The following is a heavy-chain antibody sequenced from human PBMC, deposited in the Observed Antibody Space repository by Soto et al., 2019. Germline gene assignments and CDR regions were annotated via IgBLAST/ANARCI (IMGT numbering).Heavy chain of an antibody. CDR3: ARYLGDGYNEDYYGMDV. CDR1: GGSISSSNR. D-gene: IGHD5-12*01. V-gene: IGHV4-4*02. Sequence: SETLSLTCAVSGGSISSSNRWSWVRQPPGKGLEWIGEIYHSGSTNYNPSLKSRVTISVDKSKNQSSLKLSAVTAADTAVYYCARYLGDGYNEDYYGMDVWGQGTTVTVSS. CDR2: IYHSGST. J-gene: IGHJ6*02.